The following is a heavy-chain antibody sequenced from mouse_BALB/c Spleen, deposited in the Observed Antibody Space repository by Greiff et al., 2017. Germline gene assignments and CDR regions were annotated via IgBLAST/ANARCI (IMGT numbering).Heavy chain of an antibody. CDR3: AREGYGNYVGAMDY. J-gene: IGHJ4*01. V-gene: IGHV2-9*02. CDR2: IWAGGST. Sequence: VKLMESGPGLVAPSQSLSITCTVSGFSLTGYGVNWVRQPPGKGLEWLGVIWAGGSTNYNSALMSRLSISKDNSKSQVFLKMNSLQTDDTAMYYCAREGYGNYVGAMDYWGQGTSVTVSS. D-gene: IGHD2-1*01. CDR1: GFSLTGYG.